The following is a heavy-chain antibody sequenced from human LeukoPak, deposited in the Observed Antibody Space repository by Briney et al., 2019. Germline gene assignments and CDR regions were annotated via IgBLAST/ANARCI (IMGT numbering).Heavy chain of an antibody. D-gene: IGHD6-13*01. V-gene: IGHV3-30*18. CDR2: ISYDGTNK. Sequence: GGSLRLSCAVSGSTFRSYGMHWVRQAPGKGLEWVAVISYDGTNKYYADSVRGRFTISRDNSKDTLFLQMNSLRGEDTAVYYCAKDMTPLRPSSWYYFDYWGQGTLVTVSS. CDR3: AKDMTPLRPSSWYYFDY. CDR1: GSTFRSYG. J-gene: IGHJ4*02.